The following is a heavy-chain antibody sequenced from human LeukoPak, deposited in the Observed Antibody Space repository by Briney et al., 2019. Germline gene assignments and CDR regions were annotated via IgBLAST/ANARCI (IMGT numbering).Heavy chain of an antibody. V-gene: IGHV2-5*01. CDR1: GFSFSTREMG. D-gene: IGHD1-26*01. Sequence: SGPTLVKPTQTLTLTCTFSGFSFSTREMGVGWIRQPPGKALGGLAFTYWNDDKRYSPSLKSRLTITNDTSKNQVVLTMTNMDPVDTATYYCANRRRSGSYYYWGQGTLITVSS. J-gene: IGHJ4*02. CDR2: TYWNDDK. CDR3: ANRRRSGSYYY.